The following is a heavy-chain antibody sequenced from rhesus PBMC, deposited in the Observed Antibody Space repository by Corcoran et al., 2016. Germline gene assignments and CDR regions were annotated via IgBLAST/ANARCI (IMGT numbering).Heavy chain of an antibody. CDR3: AYTVGTRWYGVDS. D-gene: IGHD5-24*01. CDR1: GGSISDYYS. J-gene: IGHJ6*01. V-gene: IGHV4-73*01. CDR2: INGKCKET. Sequence: QVQLQQWGEGLVKPSETLSLTCAVYGGSISDYYSWSWIRQPPGKGLEWIGKINGKCKETNETPYRKVGVNITKGTSKKQFSRKMSSMTAADTAVYDCAYTVGTRWYGVDSWGQGVVVTVSS.